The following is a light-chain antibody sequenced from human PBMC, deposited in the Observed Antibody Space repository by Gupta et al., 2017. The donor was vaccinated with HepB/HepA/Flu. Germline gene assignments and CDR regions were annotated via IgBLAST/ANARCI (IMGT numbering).Light chain of an antibody. CDR1: QSVLYSSNNKSY. V-gene: IGKV4-1*01. J-gene: IGKJ5*01. CDR2: WAS. CDR3: QQYYSTPIT. Sequence: DIVMTQFPDSLAVSLGERATINCKSSQSVLYSSNNKSYLAWYQKKPKPGQPPKLLINWASTRESGVPDRFSGRGSGTDFTLTISSLQAEDVAVYYCQQYYSTPITFGQGTRMEIK.